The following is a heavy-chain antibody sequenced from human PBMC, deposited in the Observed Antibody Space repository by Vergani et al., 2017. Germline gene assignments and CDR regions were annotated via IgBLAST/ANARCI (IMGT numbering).Heavy chain of an antibody. CDR3: AGDAPPYGDPLFAY. J-gene: IGHJ4*02. CDR1: GGTFSSYT. V-gene: IGHV1-69*08. D-gene: IGHD4-17*01. Sequence: QVQLVQSGAEVKKPGSSVKVSCKASGGTFSSYTISWVRQAPGQGLEWMGRIIPILGIANYAQKFQGRVTITADKSTSTAYMERSSLRSEDTAVYYCAGDAPPYGDPLFAYWGQGTLVTVSS. CDR2: IIPILGIA.